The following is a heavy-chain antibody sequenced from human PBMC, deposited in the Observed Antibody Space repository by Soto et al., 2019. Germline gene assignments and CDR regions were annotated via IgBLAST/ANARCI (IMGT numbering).Heavy chain of an antibody. CDR2: ISSCRSNI. CDR1: GFTLSSYS. D-gene: IGHD6-13*01. CDR3: AFWGAAAGPSYYYYYMDV. V-gene: IGHV3-48*01. J-gene: IGHJ6*03. Sequence: GGSLRPPWAASGFTLSSYSIDLVRQAPGKGLGWVSYISSCRSNIYYADSRKGRFTIPRDNAKNSLYLQMNSLRAEDTAVYYCAFWGAAAGPSYYYYYMDVWAKGPTATVSS.